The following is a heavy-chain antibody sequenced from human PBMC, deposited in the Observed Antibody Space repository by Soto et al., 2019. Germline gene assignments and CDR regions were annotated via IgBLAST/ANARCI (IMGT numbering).Heavy chain of an antibody. CDR3: ARRYGSGSYLGNYYGMDV. V-gene: IGHV5-51*01. CDR1: GYSFTSYW. J-gene: IGHJ6*02. CDR2: IYPGDSDT. D-gene: IGHD3-10*01. Sequence: PGESLKISCKGSGYSFTSYWIGWVRQMPGKGLEWMGIIYPGDSDTRYSPSFQGQVTISADKSISTAYLQWSSLKASDTAMYYCARRYGSGSYLGNYYGMDVWGQGTTVTVSS.